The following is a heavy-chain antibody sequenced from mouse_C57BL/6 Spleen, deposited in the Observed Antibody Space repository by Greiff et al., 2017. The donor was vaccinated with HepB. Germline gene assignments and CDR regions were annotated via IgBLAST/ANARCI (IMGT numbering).Heavy chain of an antibody. V-gene: IGHV5-16*01. Sequence: EVQLVESEGGLVQPGSSMKLSCTASGFTFSDYYMAWVRQVPEKGLEWVANINYDGSSTYYLDSLKSRFIISRDNAKNILYLQMSSLKSEDTATYYCARGGGSITTVVAEDHYFDYWGQGTTLTVSS. CDR2: INYDGSST. J-gene: IGHJ2*01. CDR3: ARGGGSITTVVAEDHYFDY. CDR1: GFTFSDYY. D-gene: IGHD1-1*01.